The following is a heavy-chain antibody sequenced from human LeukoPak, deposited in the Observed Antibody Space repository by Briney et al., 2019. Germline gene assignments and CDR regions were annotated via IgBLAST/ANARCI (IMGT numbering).Heavy chain of an antibody. CDR1: VASISTYY. Sequence: SETLSLTCTVSVASISTYYGCWIRQPAGEGLEWIGHIYTIVSTDYNPSLKSRVAISVDKSKNQLSLKLSSVTEAETAVYYCAREVVPGVISTVRFDPWGQGALVTVSS. V-gene: IGHV4-4*07. D-gene: IGHD2-2*01. CDR2: IYTIVST. CDR3: AREVVPGVISTVRFDP. J-gene: IGHJ5*02.